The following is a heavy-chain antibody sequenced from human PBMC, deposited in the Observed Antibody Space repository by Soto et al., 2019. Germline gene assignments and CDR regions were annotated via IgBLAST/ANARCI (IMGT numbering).Heavy chain of an antibody. CDR3: STDLGSSWYHYNSFAP. J-gene: IGHJ5*02. CDR1: GFTFSGYA. CDR2: IGSGSP. D-gene: IGHD6-13*01. Sequence: EVQLLESGGGLVQPGGSLRLSCAASGFTFSGYAMSWVRQAPGKGLEWVSAIGSGSPFYADSVKGRFTISRDNANSRLYLQMNSLRAVDTAVYFCSTDLGSSWYHYNSFAPGGQGTLVKVSS. V-gene: IGHV3-23*01.